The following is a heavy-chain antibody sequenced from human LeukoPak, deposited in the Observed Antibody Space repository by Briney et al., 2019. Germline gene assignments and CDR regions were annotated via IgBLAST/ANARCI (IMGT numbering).Heavy chain of an antibody. V-gene: IGHV3-23*01. Sequence: HAGGTLRLSCAASGFTFSSYGMSWVRQAPGKGLEWVSSISGSGGSTYYADSVRGRFTISRDNSENTLYMQMNRVRADDTAIYYCAKSTWFDYFDYWGQGTLVTVSS. CDR2: ISGSGGST. D-gene: IGHD3-9*01. CDR3: AKSTWFDYFDY. CDR1: GFTFSSYG. J-gene: IGHJ4*02.